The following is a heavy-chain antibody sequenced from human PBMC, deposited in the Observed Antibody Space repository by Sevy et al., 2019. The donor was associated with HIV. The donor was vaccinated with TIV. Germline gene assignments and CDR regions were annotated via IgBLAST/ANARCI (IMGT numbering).Heavy chain of an antibody. CDR2: IRQDGSEK. D-gene: IGHD3-10*01. Sequence: GGSLRLSCAVSGFTLRNFWMSWVRQAPGKGLEWVANIRQDGSEKYYVDSVRGRFTISRDNAKNSLLLQLNSLRADDTAIYYCAKSYFGSGTSYGMDLWGRGTTVTVSS. J-gene: IGHJ6*02. V-gene: IGHV3-7*01. CDR3: AKSYFGSGTSYGMDL. CDR1: GFTLRNFW.